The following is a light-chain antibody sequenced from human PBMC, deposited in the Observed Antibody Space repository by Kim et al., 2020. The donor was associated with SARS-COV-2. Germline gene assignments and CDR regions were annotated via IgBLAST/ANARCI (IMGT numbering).Light chain of an antibody. CDR3: QQSYSTPYS. J-gene: IGKJ2*03. CDR1: QSISSY. CDR2: AAS. V-gene: IGKV1-39*01. Sequence: SASVGDRVTISGRASQSISSYLHWYQQKPGKAPKLLIFAASTLQSGVPSRFSGSGSGTDFTLTISSLQPEDFATYYCQQSYSTPYSFGQGTKLEI.